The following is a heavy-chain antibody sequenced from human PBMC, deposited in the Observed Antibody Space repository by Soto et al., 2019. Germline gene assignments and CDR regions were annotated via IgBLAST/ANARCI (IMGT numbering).Heavy chain of an antibody. V-gene: IGHV4-34*01. Sequence: PSETLSLTCAVYGGSFSGYYWSWIRQPPGKGLEWIGEINHSGSTNYNPSLKSRVTISVDTSKNQFSLKLSSVTAADTAVYYCARGHGGNLRYFQHWGQGTLVTVSS. CDR2: INHSGST. D-gene: IGHD4-17*01. J-gene: IGHJ1*01. CDR1: GGSFSGYY. CDR3: ARGHGGNLRYFQH.